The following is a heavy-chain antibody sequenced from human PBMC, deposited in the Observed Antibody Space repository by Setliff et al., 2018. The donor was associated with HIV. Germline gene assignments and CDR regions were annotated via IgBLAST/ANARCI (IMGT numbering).Heavy chain of an antibody. CDR1: GFSLSTSGVG. CDR3: AHTPVSRNEYFFDY. CDR2: IYWDDDK. D-gene: IGHD3-10*01. V-gene: IGHV2-5*02. J-gene: IGHJ4*02. Sequence: SGPTLVNPTQTLTLTCTFSGFSLSTSGVGVGWIRQPPGKALEWLALIYWDDDKRYSPSLKSRLTITKDTAKNQVVLQMTNMDPVDTGTYFCAHTPVSRNEYFFDYWGQGTLVTVSS.